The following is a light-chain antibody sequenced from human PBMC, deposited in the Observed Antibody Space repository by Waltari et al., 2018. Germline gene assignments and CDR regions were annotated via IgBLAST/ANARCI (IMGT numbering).Light chain of an antibody. V-gene: IGLV2-23*02. CDR3: CSFVYGGSVV. J-gene: IGLJ2*01. CDR2: EVT. Sequence: QSALTQPASVSGSLGQSITFSCTGTSSDVGNYNHVSWFQHHPGFAPKLIIYEVTKRPSGISNRFSGSKSGNTASLTISGLHAEDEAEYHCCSFVYGGSVVFGGGTKLTVL. CDR1: SSDVGNYNH.